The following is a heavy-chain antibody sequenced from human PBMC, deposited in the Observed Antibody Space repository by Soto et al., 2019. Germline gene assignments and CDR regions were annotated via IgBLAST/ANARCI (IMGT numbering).Heavy chain of an antibody. CDR3: VRSRQMESGNDYGLDV. D-gene: IGHD1-1*01. V-gene: IGHV4-30-4*01. CDR1: GVSLNTADTW. CDR2: YHSGGST. J-gene: IGHJ6*01. Sequence: QVQLQESGSGLVKPSQSLSLTCTVSGVSLNTADTWWSWIRQSPGKGLEFIGYYHSGGSTYYDACFKIRVIISADTSNSQFSLKLSSETVADTAVYFCVRSRQMESGNDYGLDVWGQGTTVTVSS.